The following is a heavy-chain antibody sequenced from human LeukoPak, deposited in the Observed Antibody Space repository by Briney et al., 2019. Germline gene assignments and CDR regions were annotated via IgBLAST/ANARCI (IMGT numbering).Heavy chain of an antibody. V-gene: IGHV4-59*08. CDR1: GDSISSYY. Sequence: PSETLSLTCTVSGDSISSYYWSWIRQPPGKGLEWIGYIYYSGSTNYNPSLKSRVTISVDTSKNQFSLKLSSVTAADTAVYYCARTPLRYFDWLPRAYFDYWGQGTLVTVSS. J-gene: IGHJ4*02. CDR3: ARTPLRYFDWLPRAYFDY. D-gene: IGHD3-9*01. CDR2: IYYSGST.